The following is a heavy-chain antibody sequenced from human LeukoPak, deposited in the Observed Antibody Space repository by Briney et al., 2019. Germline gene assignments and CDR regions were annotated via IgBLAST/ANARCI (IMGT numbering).Heavy chain of an antibody. V-gene: IGHV3-21*01. J-gene: IGHJ3*02. CDR1: GFTFSSYA. D-gene: IGHD4-17*01. CDR3: ARDLLYGDYVGAFDI. CDR2: ISSSSSYI. Sequence: GGSLRLSCAASGFTFSSYAMSWVRQAPGKGLEWVSSISSSSSYIYYADSVKGRFTISRDNAKNSLYLQMNSLRAEDTAVYYCARDLLYGDYVGAFDIWGQGTMVTVSS.